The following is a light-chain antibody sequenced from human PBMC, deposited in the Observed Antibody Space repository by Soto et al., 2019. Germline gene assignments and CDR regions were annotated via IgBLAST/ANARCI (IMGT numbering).Light chain of an antibody. J-gene: IGKJ1*01. CDR1: QIISAN. CDR2: GAS. Sequence: EIVMTQSPATLSVSPGYRSTLSCRASQIISANLAWYQQKPGQTPRLLIYGASTRASGVPAKFSGSGSGTEFTLTISSLQSEDFAVYYCQQYNNWWAFGQGTKGDIK. V-gene: IGKV3-15*01. CDR3: QQYNNWWA.